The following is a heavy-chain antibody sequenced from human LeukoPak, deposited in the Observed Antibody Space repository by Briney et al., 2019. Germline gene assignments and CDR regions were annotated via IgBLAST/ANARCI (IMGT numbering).Heavy chain of an antibody. J-gene: IGHJ5*02. CDR2: IYYSGST. V-gene: IGHV4-59*01. CDR1: GGSISSYY. Sequence: PSETLSLTCTVSGGSISSYYWSWIRRPPGKGLEWIGYIYYSGSTNYNPSLKSRVTISVDTSKNQFSLKLSSVTAADTAVYYCARGRLRWPNWFDPWGQGTLVTVSS. CDR3: ARGRLRWPNWFDP. D-gene: IGHD4-23*01.